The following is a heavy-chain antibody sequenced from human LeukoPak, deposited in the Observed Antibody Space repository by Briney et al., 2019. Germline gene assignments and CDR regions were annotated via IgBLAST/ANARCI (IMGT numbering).Heavy chain of an antibody. J-gene: IGHJ4*02. Sequence: ASVKVSCKASGYTFTSYGISWVRQAPGQGLEWVGWISAYNGNTNYAQKLQGRVTMTTDRSTSTAYMELRSLRSDDTAVYYCARIRDTVFWSGYYHKRHYFDYWGQGTLVTVSS. CDR2: ISAYNGNT. CDR3: ARIRDTVFWSGYYHKRHYFDY. CDR1: GYTFTSYG. V-gene: IGHV1-18*01. D-gene: IGHD3-3*01.